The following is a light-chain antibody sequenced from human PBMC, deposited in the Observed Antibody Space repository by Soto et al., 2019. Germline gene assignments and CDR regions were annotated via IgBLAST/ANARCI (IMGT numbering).Light chain of an antibody. V-gene: IGKV1-5*01. J-gene: IGKJ1*01. CDR1: QSISDW. CDR3: QQYKSEWT. Sequence: MEVAESQTPKSESGGDRETMTFLASQSISDWLAWFQLKPGKAPKLLIYDASSLESGVPSRFSGSGYGTEFTLTICGLQPDDFATYFCQQYKSEWTSAQRTK. CDR2: DAS.